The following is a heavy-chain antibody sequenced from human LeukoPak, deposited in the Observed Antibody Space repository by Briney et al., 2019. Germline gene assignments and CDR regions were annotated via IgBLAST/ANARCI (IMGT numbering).Heavy chain of an antibody. CDR2: MNPNSGNT. V-gene: IGHV1-8*02. CDR3: ARGTYYDILTGYSWGSYYYYYMDV. J-gene: IGHJ6*03. Sequence: ASVKVSCKASGYTFTSYDINWVRQATGQGLEWMGWMNPNSGNTGYAQKFQGRVTMTRNTSISTAYMELSSLRSEDTAVYYCARGTYYDILTGYSWGSYYYYYMDVWGKGTTVTISS. CDR1: GYTFTSYD. D-gene: IGHD3-9*01.